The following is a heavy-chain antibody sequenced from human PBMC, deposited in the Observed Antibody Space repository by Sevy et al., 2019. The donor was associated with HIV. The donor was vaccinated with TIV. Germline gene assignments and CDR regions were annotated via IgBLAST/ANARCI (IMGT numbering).Heavy chain of an antibody. V-gene: IGHV3-15*01. D-gene: IGHD4-17*01. CDR1: GFTFSNAW. J-gene: IGHJ6*02. Sequence: GGSLRLSCAASGFTFSNAWMSWVRQAPGKGLEWVGRIKSISDGGTTDYAAPVKGGFTISRDDSKTTLYLQMNSLKTEDTAVYYCTTTRDYGDYAGGMDVWGQGTTVTVSS. CDR2: IKSISDGGTT. CDR3: TTTRDYGDYAGGMDV.